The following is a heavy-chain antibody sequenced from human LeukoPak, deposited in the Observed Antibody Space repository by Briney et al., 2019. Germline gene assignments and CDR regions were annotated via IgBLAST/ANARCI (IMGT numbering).Heavy chain of an antibody. D-gene: IGHD3-22*01. V-gene: IGHV3-30*18. CDR3: AKDNYYDSSGYGLDY. CDR1: GFTFSSYG. Sequence: GGSLRLSCAASGFTFSSYGMHWVRQAPGKGLEWVAVISYDGSNKYYADSVKGRFTISRDNSKNTLYLQMNSLRAEDTAVYYCAKDNYYDSSGYGLDYWGQGTLVTVSS. J-gene: IGHJ4*02. CDR2: ISYDGSNK.